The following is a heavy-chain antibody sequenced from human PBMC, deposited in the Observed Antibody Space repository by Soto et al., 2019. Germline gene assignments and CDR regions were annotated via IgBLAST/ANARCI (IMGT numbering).Heavy chain of an antibody. CDR3: VRGDNYDSSTFDY. CDR1: GFTFSSYG. J-gene: IGHJ4*02. CDR2: VSYDGRNE. Sequence: QVQLVESGGGVVQPGRSLRLSCAASGFTFSSYGMHWVRQAPGKGLVWVAVVSYDGRNEYYPDSVKGRFTISRDNSKNTLYLEMNSLRAEDTAVFYCVRGDNYDSSTFDYWGQGTLFTVSS. D-gene: IGHD3-22*01. V-gene: IGHV3-30*03.